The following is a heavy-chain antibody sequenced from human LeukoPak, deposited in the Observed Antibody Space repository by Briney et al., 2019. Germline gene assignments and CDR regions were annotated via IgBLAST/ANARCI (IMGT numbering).Heavy chain of an antibody. CDR3: ARLGGDSSGYYPILYFDL. CDR1: GFTFSSYA. V-gene: IGHV3-30-3*01. J-gene: IGHJ2*01. Sequence: GTSLRLSRAASGFTFSSYAMHWVRQAPGKGLEWVAVISMDGSNKYYADSVKGRFTISRDNSKNTLYLQMNSLRAEDTAVYYCARLGGDSSGYYPILYFDLWGRGTLVTVSS. D-gene: IGHD3-22*01. CDR2: ISMDGSNK.